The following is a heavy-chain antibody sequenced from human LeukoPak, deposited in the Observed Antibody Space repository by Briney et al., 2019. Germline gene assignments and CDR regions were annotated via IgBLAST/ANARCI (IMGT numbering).Heavy chain of an antibody. CDR3: ARVNPLHEYCSSTSCPHPYYYYYYMDV. J-gene: IGHJ6*03. CDR1: GGTFSSYA. Sequence: ASVKVSCKASGGTFSSYAISWVRQAPGQGLEWMGGIIPIFGTANYAQKFQGRVTITADESTSTAYMELSSLRSEDTAVYYCARVNPLHEYCSSTSCPHPYYYYYYMDVWGKGTTVTVSS. V-gene: IGHV1-69*01. CDR2: IIPIFGTA. D-gene: IGHD2-2*01.